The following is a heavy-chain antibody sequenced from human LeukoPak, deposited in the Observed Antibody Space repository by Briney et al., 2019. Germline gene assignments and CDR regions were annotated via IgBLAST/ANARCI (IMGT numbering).Heavy chain of an antibody. J-gene: IGHJ3*01. D-gene: IGHD2-15*01. CDR2: IYSRGGT. CDR3: AQDGYCSSAHCYTGAIEM. Sequence: GGSLRLSCAASGSTVSSNFMSWVRQAPGKGLECVSVIYSRGGTYYADSVQGRFTISRDNSENTVYLQMNSLRAEDTALYFCAQDGYCSSAHCYTGAIEMRGQGTMVVVST. V-gene: IGHV3-53*01. CDR1: GSTVSSNF.